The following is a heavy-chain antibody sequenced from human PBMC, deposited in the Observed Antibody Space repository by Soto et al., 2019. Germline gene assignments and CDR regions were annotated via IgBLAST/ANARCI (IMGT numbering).Heavy chain of an antibody. CDR1: GGTFSSYT. CDR3: ARDVGSGSSRWYYFDY. CDR2: IIPILGIA. J-gene: IGHJ4*02. Sequence: SVKVSCKAAGGTFSSYTISWVRQAPGQGLAWMGRIIPILGIANYAQKFQGRVTITADKSTSTAYMELSSLRSEDTAVYYCARDVGSGSSRWYYFDYWGQGTLVTVSS. D-gene: IGHD1-26*01. V-gene: IGHV1-69*04.